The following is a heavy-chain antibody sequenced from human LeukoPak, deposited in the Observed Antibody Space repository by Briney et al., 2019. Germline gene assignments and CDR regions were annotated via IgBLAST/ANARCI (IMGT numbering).Heavy chain of an antibody. CDR1: GFTFSDYY. CDR3: ARTVRGDPDASDI. J-gene: IGHJ3*02. V-gene: IGHV3-11*04. D-gene: IGHD3-10*01. CDR2: ISSSGTTI. Sequence: GGSLRLSCAASGFTFSDYYMNWIRQAPGKGLEWVSYISSSGTTIYYADSVKGRFTISRDNAKNSLYLQMNSLKAEDTAVYYCARTVRGDPDASDIWGQGTMVTVSS.